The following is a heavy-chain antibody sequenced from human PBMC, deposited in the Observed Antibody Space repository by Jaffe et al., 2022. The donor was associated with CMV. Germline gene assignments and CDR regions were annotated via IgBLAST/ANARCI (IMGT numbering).Heavy chain of an antibody. V-gene: IGHV3-66*04. CDR2: IYSGGST. CDR3: ARPWGDYYLDY. CDR1: GFTVSSNY. D-gene: IGHD2-21*02. Sequence: EVQLVESGGGLVQPGGSLRLSCAVSGFTVSSNYMSWVRQAPGKGLEWVSVIYSGGSTFYADSVKGRFTISRDNSKNTLFLQMGSLRAEDTAVYFCARPWGDYYLDYWGQGTLVTVSS. J-gene: IGHJ4*02.